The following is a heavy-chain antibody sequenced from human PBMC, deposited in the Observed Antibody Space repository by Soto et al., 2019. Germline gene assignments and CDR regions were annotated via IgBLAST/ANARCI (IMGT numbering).Heavy chain of an antibody. CDR1: GSTFTSYG. CDR2: ISAYNGNT. CDR3: ARAEGSGSYPLGHYFDY. J-gene: IGHJ4*02. Sequence: QVQLVQSGAEVKKPGASVKVSCKASGSTFTSYGISWVRQAPGQGLEWMGWISAYNGNTNYAQKLQGRVTMTTDTSTSTAYMELRSLRSDDTAVYYCARAEGSGSYPLGHYFDYWGQGTLVTVSS. V-gene: IGHV1-18*01. D-gene: IGHD3-10*01.